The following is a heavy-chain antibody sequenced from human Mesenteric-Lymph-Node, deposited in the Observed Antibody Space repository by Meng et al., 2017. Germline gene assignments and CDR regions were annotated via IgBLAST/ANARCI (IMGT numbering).Heavy chain of an antibody. CDR1: GVSINISNW. D-gene: IGHD6-19*01. CDR3: ARGSGGIAVAGTVNWFDP. V-gene: IGHV4-4*02. Sequence: SETLSLTCSVSGVSINISNWWNWVRQSPGKGLEWIGEINHSGSTNYNPSLKSRVTISVDTSKNQFSLKLSSVTAADTAVYYCARGSGGIAVAGTVNWFDPWGQGTLVTVSS. J-gene: IGHJ5*02. CDR2: INHSGST.